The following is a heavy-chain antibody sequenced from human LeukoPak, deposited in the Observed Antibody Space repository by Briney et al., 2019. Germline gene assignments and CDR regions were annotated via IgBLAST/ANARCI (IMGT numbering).Heavy chain of an antibody. J-gene: IGHJ5*02. CDR1: GFTFSSYW. CDR3: ARDGYCSSTSCYSSTNWFDP. Sequence: PGGSLRLSCAASGFTFSSYWMSWVRQAPGKGLEWVANIKQDGSEKYYVDSVKGRFTISRDNAKSSLYLQMNSLRAEDTAVYYCARDGYCSSTSCYSSTNWFDPWGQGTLVTVSS. V-gene: IGHV3-7*01. D-gene: IGHD2-2*03. CDR2: IKQDGSEK.